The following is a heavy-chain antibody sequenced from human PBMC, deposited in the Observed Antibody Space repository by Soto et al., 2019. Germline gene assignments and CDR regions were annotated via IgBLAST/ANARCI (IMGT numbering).Heavy chain of an antibody. CDR2: ISSSSRTV. D-gene: IGHD6-19*01. J-gene: IGHJ4*02. CDR3: ARRAVAGNFDY. CDR1: GFTFSIYD. Sequence: GGSLRLSCAVSGFTFSIYDMNWVRQAPGKGPEWVSYISSSSRTVYYADSVKGRFTISRDNAKNSLYLHMNSLRAEDTAVYYCARRAVAGNFDYWGQGTLVTVSS. V-gene: IGHV3-48*01.